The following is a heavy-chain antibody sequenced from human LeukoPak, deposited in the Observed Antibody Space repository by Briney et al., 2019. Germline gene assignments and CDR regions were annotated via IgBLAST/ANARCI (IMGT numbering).Heavy chain of an antibody. V-gene: IGHV3-7*01. CDR3: AREEGGYMVNFDY. J-gene: IGHJ4*02. Sequence: GGSLRLSCAASGFTFSSYWMSWVRQAPGKGLEWVANIKQDGSEKYYVDSVKGRFTISRDNAKNSLYLQMNSLRAEDTAVYYCAREEGGYMVNFDYWGQGTLVTVSS. D-gene: IGHD5-24*01. CDR1: GFTFSSYW. CDR2: IKQDGSEK.